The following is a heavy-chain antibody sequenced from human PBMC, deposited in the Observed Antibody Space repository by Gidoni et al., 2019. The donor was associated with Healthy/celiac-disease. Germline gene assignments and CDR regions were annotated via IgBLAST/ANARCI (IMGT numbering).Heavy chain of an antibody. CDR1: GGSFSASY. V-gene: IGHV4-34*01. J-gene: IGHJ5*02. CDR2: IDHSGST. Sequence: QVQLQHCVAGLLKPSETLSLTSAVYGGSFSASYWRWIRQPPGKGLEWIGEIDHSGSTNYNPSLKSRVTISVDTSKNQFSLKLSSVTAADTAVYYCARGRRVTIVGANNNWFDPWGQGTLVTVSS. CDR3: ARGRRVTIVGANNNWFDP. D-gene: IGHD3-3*01.